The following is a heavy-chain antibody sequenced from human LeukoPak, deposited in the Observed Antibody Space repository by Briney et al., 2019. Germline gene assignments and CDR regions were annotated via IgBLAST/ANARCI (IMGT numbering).Heavy chain of an antibody. J-gene: IGHJ4*02. CDR2: IIPIFGTA. D-gene: IGHD3-22*01. V-gene: IGHV1-69*05. Sequence: AASVKVSCKASGGTFSSYAISWVRQAPGQGLEWMGGIIPIFGTANYAQKFQGRVTMTRNTSISTAYMELSSLRSEDAAVYYCARGGGSYYYDSSGYYLGYWGQGTLVTVSS. CDR3: ARGGGSYYYDSSGYYLGY. CDR1: GGTFSSYA.